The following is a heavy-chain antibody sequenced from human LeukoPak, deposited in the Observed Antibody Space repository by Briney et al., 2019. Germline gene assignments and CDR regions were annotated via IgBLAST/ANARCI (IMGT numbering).Heavy chain of an antibody. CDR3: ARDSPRGSGSWYEVPHFDY. CDR1: VYTFTSYG. J-gene: IGHJ4*02. CDR2: ISAYNGNT. D-gene: IGHD6-13*01. V-gene: IGHV1-18*01. Sequence: ASVKVSCKASVYTFTSYGISWVRQAPGQGLEWMGWISAYNGNTNYAQKLQGRVTMTTDTSTSTAYMELRSLRSDDTAVYYCARDSPRGSGSWYEVPHFDYWGQGTLVTVSS.